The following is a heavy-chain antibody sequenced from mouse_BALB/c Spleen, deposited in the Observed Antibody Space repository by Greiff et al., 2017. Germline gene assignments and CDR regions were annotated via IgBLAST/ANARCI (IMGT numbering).Heavy chain of an antibody. CDR2: ISSGGGST. V-gene: IGHV5-12-1*01. D-gene: IGHD2-4*01. CDR1: GFAFSSYD. J-gene: IGHJ2*01. CDR3: ARDDF. Sequence: DVHLVESGGGLVKPGGSLKLSCAASGFAFSSYDMSWVRQTPEKRLEWVAYISSGGGSTYYPDTVKGRFTISRDNAKNTLYLQMSSLKSEDTAMYYCARDDFWGQGTTLTVSS.